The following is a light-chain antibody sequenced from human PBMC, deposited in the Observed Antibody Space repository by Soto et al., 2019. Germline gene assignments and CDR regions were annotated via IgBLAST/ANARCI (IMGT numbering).Light chain of an antibody. CDR3: RQATHVPYT. J-gene: IGKJ2*01. V-gene: IGKV2-24*01. Sequence: IVMTQTPLASPVNLGPPASISCRSSQSLVHNNGNTYLSCLHQRPGQPPRLLIYEISNRFSGGPDRCSGSGAWAEFTLRISRVAAEDGGVYYFRQATHVPYTFGQGTPLEIQ. CDR1: QSLVHNNGNTY. CDR2: EIS.